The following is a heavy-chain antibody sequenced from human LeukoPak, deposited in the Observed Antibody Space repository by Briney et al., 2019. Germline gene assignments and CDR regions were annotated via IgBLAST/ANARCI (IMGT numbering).Heavy chain of an antibody. CDR1: GGSISSGGYS. CDR3: ARGGKPLYYDILTGYYKKNWFDP. D-gene: IGHD3-9*01. CDR2: IYYSGST. J-gene: IGHJ5*02. V-gene: IGHV4-30-4*07. Sequence: SETLSLTCAVSGGSISSGGYSWSWIRQPPGKGLEWIGYIYYSGSTYYNPSLKSRVTISVDTSKNQFSLKLSSVTAADTAVYYCARGGKPLYYDILTGYYKKNWFDPWGQGTLVTVSS.